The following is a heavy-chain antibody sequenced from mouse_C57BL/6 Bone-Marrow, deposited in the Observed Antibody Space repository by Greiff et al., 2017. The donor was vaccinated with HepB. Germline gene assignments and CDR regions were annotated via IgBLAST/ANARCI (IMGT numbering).Heavy chain of an antibody. Sequence: EVQLQQSGPELVKPGASVKIPCKASGYTFTDYNMDWVKQSHGKSLEWIGDINPNNGGTIYNQKFKGKATLTVDKSSSTAYMELRSLTSEDTAVYYCARESYYGSSYYFDYWGQGTTLTVSS. J-gene: IGHJ2*01. V-gene: IGHV1-18*01. CDR1: GYTFTDYN. D-gene: IGHD1-1*01. CDR2: INPNNGGT. CDR3: ARESYYGSSYYFDY.